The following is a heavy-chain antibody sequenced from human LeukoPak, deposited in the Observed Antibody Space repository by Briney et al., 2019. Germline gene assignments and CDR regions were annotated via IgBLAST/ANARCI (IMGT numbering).Heavy chain of an antibody. V-gene: IGHV4-59*01. CDR1: GGSISNYY. D-gene: IGHD1-1*01. CDR3: ARKTTGTMSPYFDY. CDR2: IYYSGST. J-gene: IGHJ4*02. Sequence: PSETLPLTCTVSGGSISNYYWSWIRQPPGKGLEWIGYIYYSGSTNYNPSLKSRVTISVDTSKNQFSLKLSSVTAADTAVYYCARKTTGTMSPYFDYWGQGTLVTVSS.